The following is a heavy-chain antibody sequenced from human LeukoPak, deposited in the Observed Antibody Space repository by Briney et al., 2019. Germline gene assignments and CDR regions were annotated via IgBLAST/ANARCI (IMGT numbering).Heavy chain of an antibody. D-gene: IGHD6-25*01. CDR3: TTRRQDGC. J-gene: IGHJ4*02. Sequence: GGALRLSCVGSGCTFSDAWISWVRQAPGKGLEWVGRIKSKIDGGTIDYAAPVKGRFTISRDDSRNTLYLKMNSLKTEDTAVYYCTTRRQDGCWGQGTLVTVS. CDR2: IKSKIDGGTI. CDR1: GCTFSDAW. V-gene: IGHV3-15*01.